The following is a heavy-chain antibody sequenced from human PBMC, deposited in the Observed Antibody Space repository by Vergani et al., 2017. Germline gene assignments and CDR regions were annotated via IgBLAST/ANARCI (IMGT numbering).Heavy chain of an antibody. CDR1: GFTFSAYG. CDR3: ARDLRLLYNRFDP. V-gene: IGHV3-33*01. Sequence: QVQLVESGGGVVQPGGSLRLSCAASGFTFSAYGIQWVRQAPGKGLEWVTVTWYDGNNKQYADSVKGRFTISRDNSKSTMYLQMNSLRDEDTGVYYCARDLRLLYNRFDPWGQGTLVTVSS. CDR2: TWYDGNNK. J-gene: IGHJ5*02. D-gene: IGHD1-14*01.